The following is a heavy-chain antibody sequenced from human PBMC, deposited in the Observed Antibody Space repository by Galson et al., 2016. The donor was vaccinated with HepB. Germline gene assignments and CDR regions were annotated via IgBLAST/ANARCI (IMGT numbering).Heavy chain of an antibody. Sequence: QSGAEVKEPGESLKISCKGSGYSFSTYWIGWVRQMPGTGLEWLATVRPDNSDVMYNPSFQGQVTISADKSINTAYLQWSSLKASDTAMYYCGTRPVHVSSGSYYIYWGQGTLVTVSS. V-gene: IGHV5-51*01. D-gene: IGHD3-22*01. CDR3: GTRPVHVSSGSYYIY. CDR1: GYSFSTYW. J-gene: IGHJ4*02. CDR2: VRPDNSDV.